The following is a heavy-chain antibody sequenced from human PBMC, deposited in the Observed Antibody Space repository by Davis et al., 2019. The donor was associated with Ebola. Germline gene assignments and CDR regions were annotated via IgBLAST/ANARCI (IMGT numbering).Heavy chain of an antibody. J-gene: IGHJ4*02. CDR1: GFIFSSYA. D-gene: IGHD4-17*01. CDR3: APRPTVTSLDY. CDR2: ISYDGSSK. V-gene: IGHV3-30-3*01. Sequence: GESLKISCSASGFIFSSYAMHWVRQAPGKGLDWVAVISYDGSSKYYADSVRGRFTISRDNSKNTLYLQMNSLRADDTAVYYCAPRPTVTSLDYWGQGTLVTVSS.